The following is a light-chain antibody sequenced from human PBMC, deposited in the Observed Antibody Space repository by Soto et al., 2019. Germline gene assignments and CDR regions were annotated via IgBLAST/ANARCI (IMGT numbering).Light chain of an antibody. CDR3: AAWDDSLNGPV. J-gene: IGLJ3*02. Sequence: QSVLTQPPSVSGAPGQRVTISCTGSSSNIGAGYDVHWYQQLPGTAPKLLIYGNSDRPSGVPDRFSGSKSGTSASLAISGLQSEDEAEYYCAAWDDSLNGPVFGGGTKVTVL. CDR1: SSNIGAGYD. CDR2: GNS. V-gene: IGLV1-40*01.